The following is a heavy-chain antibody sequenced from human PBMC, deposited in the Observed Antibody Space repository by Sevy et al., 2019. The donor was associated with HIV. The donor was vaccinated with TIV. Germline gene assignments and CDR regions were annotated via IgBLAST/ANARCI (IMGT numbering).Heavy chain of an antibody. CDR3: ARDAGCTSTSCLLYFDY. J-gene: IGHJ4*01. CDR1: GFTFSTYT. CDR2: LSGFSSYI. V-gene: IGHV3-21*01. Sequence: GGSLRLSCAVSGFTFSTYTMNWVRRAPAKGLEWVSCLSGFSSYIDYADSVKGRFTISRDNAKNSLYLQMNSLRAEDTAVYYCARDAGCTSTSCLLYFDYWGQGTLVTVSS. D-gene: IGHD2-2*01.